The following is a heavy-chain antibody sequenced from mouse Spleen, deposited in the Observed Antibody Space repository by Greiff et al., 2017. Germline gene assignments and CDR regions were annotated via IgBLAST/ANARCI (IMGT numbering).Heavy chain of an antibody. CDR2: ISSGGSYT. D-gene: IGHD1-1*01. CDR3: ARITTVVEYYFDY. CDR1: GFTFSSYA. J-gene: IGHJ2*01. Sequence: EVQLVESGGGLVKPGGSLKLSCAASGFTFSSYAMSWVRQTPEKRLEWVATISSGGSYTYYPDSVKGRFTISRDNAKNTLYLQMSSLRSEDTAMYYCARITTVVEYYFDYWGQGTTLTVSS. V-gene: IGHV5-9-3*01.